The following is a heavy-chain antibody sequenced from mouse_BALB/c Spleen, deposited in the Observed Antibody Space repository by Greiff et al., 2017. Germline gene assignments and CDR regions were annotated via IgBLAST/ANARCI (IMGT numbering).Heavy chain of an antibody. J-gene: IGHJ3*01. CDR2: ISYDGSN. V-gene: IGHV3-6*02. CDR1: GYSITSGYY. D-gene: IGHD1-1*01. CDR3: AHYYGSSYGFAY. Sequence: VQLQQSGPGLVKPSQSLSLTCSVTGYSITSGYYWNWIRQFPGNKLEWMGYISYDGSNNYNPSLKNRISITRDTSKNQFFLKLNSVTTEDTATYYCAHYYGSSYGFAYWGQGTLVTVS.